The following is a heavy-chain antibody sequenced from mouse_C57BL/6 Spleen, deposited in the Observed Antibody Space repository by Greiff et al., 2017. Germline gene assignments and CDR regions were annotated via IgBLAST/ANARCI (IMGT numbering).Heavy chain of an antibody. Sequence: QVQLKESGPGLVQPSQSLSITCTVSGFSLTSYGVHWVRQSPGKGLEWLGVIWSGGSTDNNAAFISRLSISKDNSKSQVFFKMNSLQADDTAIYYCARRGDGYYGYAMDYWGQGTSVTVSS. CDR3: ARRGDGYYGYAMDY. V-gene: IGHV2-2*01. D-gene: IGHD2-3*01. CDR1: GFSLTSYG. J-gene: IGHJ4*01. CDR2: IWSGGST.